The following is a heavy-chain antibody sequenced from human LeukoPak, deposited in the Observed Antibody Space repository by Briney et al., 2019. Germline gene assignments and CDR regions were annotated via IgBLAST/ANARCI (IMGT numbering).Heavy chain of an antibody. CDR1: GFTFSSYA. CDR3: AKHQDIVVVVAAGNWFDP. D-gene: IGHD2-15*01. V-gene: IGHV3-23*01. Sequence: GGSLRLSCAASGFTFSSYAMSWVRQAPGKGLEGVSAISGSGGSTYYADSVKGRFTISRDNSKNTLYLQMNSLRAEDTAVYYCAKHQDIVVVVAAGNWFDPWGQGTLVTVSS. CDR2: ISGSGGST. J-gene: IGHJ5*02.